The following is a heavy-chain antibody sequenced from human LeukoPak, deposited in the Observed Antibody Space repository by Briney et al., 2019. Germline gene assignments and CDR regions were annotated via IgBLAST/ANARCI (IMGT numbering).Heavy chain of an antibody. Sequence: PGGSLRLSCVASGFTLRSYEMNWVRPAPRKGLEWVSYIDSSGNTISYADSVKGRFTISRDNAKNSLYLQMNSLRAEDTAVYYCARDGYSYGMVFDYWGQGTLVTVSS. V-gene: IGHV3-48*03. CDR3: ARDGYSYGMVFDY. CDR2: IDSSGNTI. J-gene: IGHJ4*02. CDR1: GFTLRSYE. D-gene: IGHD5-18*01.